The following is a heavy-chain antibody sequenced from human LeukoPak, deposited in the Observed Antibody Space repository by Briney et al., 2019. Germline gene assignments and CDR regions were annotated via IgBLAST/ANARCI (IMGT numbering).Heavy chain of an antibody. CDR2: ISSSSSTI. CDR3: ASIGWYSNEFDY. CDR1: GFTFSSYS. V-gene: IGHV3-48*02. J-gene: IGHJ4*02. D-gene: IGHD6-19*01. Sequence: GGSLRLSCAASGFTFSSYSMNWVRQAPGKGLEWGSYISSSSSTIYYADSVKGRFTISRDNAKNSLYLQMNSLRDEDTAVYYCASIGWYSNEFDYWGQGTLVTVSS.